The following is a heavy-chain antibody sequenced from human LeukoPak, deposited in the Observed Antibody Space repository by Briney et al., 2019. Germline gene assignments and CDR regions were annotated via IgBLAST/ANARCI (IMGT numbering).Heavy chain of an antibody. V-gene: IGHV4-59*08. J-gene: IGHJ2*01. CDR2: IYDSGTT. CDR1: GGSFGNYY. D-gene: IGHD4-23*01. Sequence: SETLSLTCTVSGGSFGNYYWSWIRQPPGKGLEWIAYIYDSGTTNYNPSLKSRVTISVDTSKNQFSLKLSSVTAADTAVYYCARAWLGYGGNAYWYFDLWGRGNLVTVSS. CDR3: ARAWLGYGGNAYWYFDL.